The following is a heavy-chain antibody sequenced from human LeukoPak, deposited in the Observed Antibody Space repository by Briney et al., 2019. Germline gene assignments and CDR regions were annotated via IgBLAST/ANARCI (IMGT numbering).Heavy chain of an antibody. CDR3: ARALSVIAVAGFLDY. J-gene: IGHJ4*02. V-gene: IGHV3-30*03. D-gene: IGHD6-13*01. CDR1: GFTFSSYW. CDR2: ISFDGGTK. Sequence: GGSLRLSRAASGFTFSSYWMSWVRQAPGKGLEWVAVISFDGGTKYYADSVKGRFTISRDNSNNTVYLQMNSLRAEDTAMYYCARALSVIAVAGFLDYLGRGTLVTVSS.